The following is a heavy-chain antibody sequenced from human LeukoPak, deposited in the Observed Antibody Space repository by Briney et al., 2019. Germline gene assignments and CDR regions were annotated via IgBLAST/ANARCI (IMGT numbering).Heavy chain of an antibody. CDR1: GYSITSGYN. Sequence: SETLSLTCTVSGYSITSGYNWAWIRQPPGKVMEWIGSIYHSGSAYYNPSLKSRVTISVDTSKNQFSLKLSSVTAADTAVYYCVRYCSSTTCYTRAVDYWGQGTLVTVSS. J-gene: IGHJ4*02. V-gene: IGHV4-38-2*02. CDR3: VRYCSSTTCYTRAVDY. CDR2: IYHSGSA. D-gene: IGHD2-2*02.